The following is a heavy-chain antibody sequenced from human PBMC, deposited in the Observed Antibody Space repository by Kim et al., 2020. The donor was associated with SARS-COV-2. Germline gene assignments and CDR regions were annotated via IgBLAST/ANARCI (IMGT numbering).Heavy chain of an antibody. CDR2: ISVSGGST. CDR3: AKDSDFAS. Sequence: GGSLRLSCAASGFTFSHYAMTWGRQAPGKGLEWVSGISVSGGSTYYADSVKGRFTISRDNSKNTVYLQLNSLRADDTAIYYCAKDSDFASWGQGTLVTVS. CDR1: GFTFSHYA. J-gene: IGHJ5*01. V-gene: IGHV3-23*01.